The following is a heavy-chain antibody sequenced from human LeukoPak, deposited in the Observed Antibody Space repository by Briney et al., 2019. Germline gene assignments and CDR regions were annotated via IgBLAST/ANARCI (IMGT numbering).Heavy chain of an antibody. Sequence: ASVKVSCKASGYTFTSNYIHWVRQAPGQGLEWMGMIYPRDGSTSYAQKFQGRVTVTRDTSTSTVHMELSGLRSEDTAVYYCARDQEGFDYWGQGTPVTISS. J-gene: IGHJ4*02. CDR1: GYTFTSNY. CDR3: ARDQEGFDY. V-gene: IGHV1-46*01. CDR2: IYPRDGST.